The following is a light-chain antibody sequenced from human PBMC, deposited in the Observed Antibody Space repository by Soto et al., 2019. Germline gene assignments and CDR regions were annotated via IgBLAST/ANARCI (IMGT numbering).Light chain of an antibody. CDR3: SSYTSRNIPV. CDR1: SSDVGVYNY. CDR2: DVT. V-gene: IGLV2-14*03. Sequence: QSVLTQPASVSGSPGQSITISCTGTSSDVGVYNYVPCYQHHPGKAPKLMIYDVTNQPSRVSHRFSGSKSGNTDSLTIYGLQAEDEADSYCSSYTSRNIPVFGGGTQLTVL. J-gene: IGLJ7*01.